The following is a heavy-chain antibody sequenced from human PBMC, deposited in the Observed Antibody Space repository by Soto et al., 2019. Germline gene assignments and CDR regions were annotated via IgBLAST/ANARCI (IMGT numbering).Heavy chain of an antibody. D-gene: IGHD6-19*01. J-gene: IGHJ6*02. CDR1: GYSFTSYW. V-gene: IGHV5-51*01. Sequence: PGESLKISCKGSGYSFTSYWIGWVRQMPGKGLEWMGIIYPGDSDTRYSPSFQGQVTISADKSISTAYLQWSSLKASDTAMYYCAIPLGDIFSGWYSGHTPSGMDVWGQGTTVTVSS. CDR3: AIPLGDIFSGWYSGHTPSGMDV. CDR2: IYPGDSDT.